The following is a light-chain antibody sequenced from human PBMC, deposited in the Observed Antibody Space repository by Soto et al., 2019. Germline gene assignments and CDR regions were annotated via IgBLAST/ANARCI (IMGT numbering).Light chain of an antibody. J-gene: IGKJ1*01. Sequence: EIVMTQSPATLSVSPWERATLSCRASQSVSSNLAWYQQKPGQAPRLLIYGASSRATGIPDRFSGSGSGTDFTLTISSLEPEDFAVYYCQQRTKWRTFGQGTKVDIK. CDR3: QQRTKWRT. CDR2: GAS. CDR1: QSVSSN. V-gene: IGKV3-11*01.